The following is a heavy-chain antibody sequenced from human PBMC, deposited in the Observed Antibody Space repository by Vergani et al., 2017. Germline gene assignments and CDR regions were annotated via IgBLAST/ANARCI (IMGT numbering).Heavy chain of an antibody. CDR3: ARDGKIISSGWRLSDY. CDR2: INPNSGGT. D-gene: IGHD6-19*01. V-gene: IGHV1-2*06. CDR1: GYTFTGYY. Sequence: QVQLVQSGAEVKKPGASVKVSCKASGYTFTGYYMHWVRQAPGQGLEWMGRINPNSGGTNYAQKFQGRVTMTRDTSISTAYMELGRLRSDDTAVYYCARDGKIISSGWRLSDYWGQGTLVTVSS. J-gene: IGHJ4*02.